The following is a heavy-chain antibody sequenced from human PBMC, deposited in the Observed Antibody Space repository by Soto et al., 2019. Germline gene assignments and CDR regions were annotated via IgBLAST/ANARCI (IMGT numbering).Heavy chain of an antibody. J-gene: IGHJ4*02. Sequence: XESLRLSCAASGFTFSSCGMHWVRQAPGKGLEWVAVISYDGSNKYYADSVKGRFTISRDNSKNTLYLQMNSLRAEDTAVYYCAKAKLRPRGDYFDYWGQGTLVTVSS. CDR2: ISYDGSNK. D-gene: IGHD3-10*01. V-gene: IGHV3-30*18. CDR1: GFTFSSCG. CDR3: AKAKLRPRGDYFDY.